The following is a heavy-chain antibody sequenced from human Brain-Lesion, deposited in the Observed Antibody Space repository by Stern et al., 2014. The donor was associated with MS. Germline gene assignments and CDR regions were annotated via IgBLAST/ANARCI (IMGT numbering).Heavy chain of an antibody. V-gene: IGHV4-31*03. CDR2: IHYSGST. CDR3: ARVGVYVQTGWFDP. Sequence: QVQLQESGPGLVKPSQTLSLTCTVSGGSISSCGYYWSWIRQHPGKGLEWIGYIHYSGSTYYNSALKSRVTISRDTSKNQFSLNLNSVTAADTAVYYCARVGVYVQTGWFDPWGQGALVTVSS. CDR1: GGSISSCGYY. D-gene: IGHD2-8*01. J-gene: IGHJ5*02.